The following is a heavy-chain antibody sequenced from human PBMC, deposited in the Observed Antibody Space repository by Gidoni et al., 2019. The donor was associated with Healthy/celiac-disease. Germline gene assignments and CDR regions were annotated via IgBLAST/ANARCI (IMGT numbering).Heavy chain of an antibody. CDR2: IDWDDDK. CDR3: ARTPYYYGSGGNFDY. CDR1: GFSLSTSGMC. D-gene: IGHD3-10*01. V-gene: IGHV2-70*15. J-gene: IGHJ4*02. Sequence: QVTLRESGPALVKPTQTLTLTCTFSGFSLSTSGMCVSWIRQPPVKALEWLARIDWDDDKYYSTSLKTRLTISKDTSKNQVVLTMTNMDPVDTATYYCARTPYYYGSGGNFDYWGQGTLVTVSS.